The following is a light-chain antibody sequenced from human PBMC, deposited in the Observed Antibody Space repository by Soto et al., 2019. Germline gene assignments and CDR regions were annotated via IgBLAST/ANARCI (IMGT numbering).Light chain of an antibody. J-gene: IGLJ1*01. CDR2: GVS. V-gene: IGLV2-14*01. CDR3: SSYTTTTTLEV. Sequence: QSVLTQPASVSGSPGQSITISCTGTSSDVGGYNYVSWYQQHPGKAPKLMIYGVSYRPSGVSNRFSGSKSGNTASLTISGLQGEDEADYYCSSYTTTTTLEVFGTGTKVTVL. CDR1: SSDVGGYNY.